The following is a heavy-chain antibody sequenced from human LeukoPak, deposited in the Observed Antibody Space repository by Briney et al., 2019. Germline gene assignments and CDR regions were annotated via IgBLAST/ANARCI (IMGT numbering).Heavy chain of an antibody. CDR2: IYPGDSDT. D-gene: IGHD3-22*01. CDR3: ARRSSVSYYYDSSGYYPYYFDY. CDR1: GYSFTSYW. Sequence: GESLKISCKGSGYSFTSYWIGWVRQMPGKGLEWMGIIYPGDSDTRYSPSFQGQVTISVDKSISTAYLQWSSLKASDTAMYYCARRSSVSYYYDSSGYYPYYFDYWGQGTLVTVSS. J-gene: IGHJ4*02. V-gene: IGHV5-51*01.